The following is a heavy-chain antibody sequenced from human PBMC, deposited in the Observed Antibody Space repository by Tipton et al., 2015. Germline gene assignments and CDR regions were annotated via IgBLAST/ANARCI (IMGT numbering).Heavy chain of an antibody. CDR1: GFPFSNYG. D-gene: IGHD1-1*01. V-gene: IGHV3-33*01. J-gene: IGHJ4*02. CDR2: IWYDGRKK. Sequence: SLRLSCAASGFPFSNYGIHWVRQAPGKGLEWVAVIWYDGRKKYYADSVKGRFTISRDNSKNTLFLQLNSLRAEDTAVYYCARDQGLLGTKDFDYWGQGARVTVSS. CDR3: ARDQGLLGTKDFDY.